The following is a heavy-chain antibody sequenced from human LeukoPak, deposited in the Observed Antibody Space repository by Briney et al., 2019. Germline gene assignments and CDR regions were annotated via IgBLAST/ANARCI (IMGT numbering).Heavy chain of an antibody. V-gene: IGHV1-69*05. D-gene: IGHD4-11*01. J-gene: IGHJ6*03. Sequence: VASVKVSCXASGGTFSSYAISWVRRAPGQGLEWMGRIIPIFGTANYAQKFQGRVTITTDESTSTAYMELSSLRSEDTAVYYCARMNTVRGYYYYYYMDVWGKGTTVTVSS. CDR2: IIPIFGTA. CDR3: ARMNTVRGYYYYYYMDV. CDR1: GGTFSSYA.